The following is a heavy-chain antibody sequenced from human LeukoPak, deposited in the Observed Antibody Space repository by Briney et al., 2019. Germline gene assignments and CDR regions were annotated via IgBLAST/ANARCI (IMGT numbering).Heavy chain of an antibody. CDR3: ARDRPTYYYDSSGYDY. CDR2: INPNSGGT. V-gene: IGHV1-2*04. J-gene: IGHJ4*02. CDR1: GYTFTGYY. Sequence: ASVKVSCKASGYTFTGYYMHWVRQAPGQGLEWMGWINPNSGGTNYAQKFQGWVTMTRDTSISTAYMELSRLRSDDTAVCYCARDRPTYYYDSSGYDYWGQGTLVTVSS. D-gene: IGHD3-22*01.